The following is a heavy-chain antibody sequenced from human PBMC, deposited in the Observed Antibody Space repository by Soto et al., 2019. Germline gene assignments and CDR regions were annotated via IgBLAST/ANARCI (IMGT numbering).Heavy chain of an antibody. D-gene: IGHD3-22*01. CDR1: GFTFSTYA. Sequence: GGSLRLSCAASGFTFSTYALHWVRQAPGKGLEWVATVTSDGSTKYHADSVEGRFTISRDDSKNTLYIQLNSQRAEDKSVYYSGRITLKTSFDTFVVWAQGTMVSVSS. V-gene: IGHV3-30-3*01. CDR3: GRITLKTSFDTFVV. J-gene: IGHJ3*01. CDR2: VTSDGSTK.